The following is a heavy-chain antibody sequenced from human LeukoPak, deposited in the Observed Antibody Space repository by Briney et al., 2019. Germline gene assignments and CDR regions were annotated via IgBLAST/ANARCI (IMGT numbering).Heavy chain of an antibody. Sequence: GGSLRLSCAASGFTVSSNYMSWVRQAPGKGLELVSVIYSGGSTYYADSVKGRFTISRDNSKNTLYLQMNSLRAEDTAVYYCASAPTTDYYYGMDVWGKGTTVTVSS. D-gene: IGHD1-26*01. J-gene: IGHJ6*04. CDR3: ASAPTTDYYYGMDV. V-gene: IGHV3-53*01. CDR2: IYSGGST. CDR1: GFTVSSNY.